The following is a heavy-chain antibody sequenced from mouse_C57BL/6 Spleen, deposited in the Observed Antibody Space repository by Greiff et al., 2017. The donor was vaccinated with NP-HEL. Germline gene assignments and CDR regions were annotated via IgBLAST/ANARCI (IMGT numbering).Heavy chain of an antibody. J-gene: IGHJ2*01. Sequence: EVKVVESGGGLVQPGGSMKLSCVASGFTFSNYWMNWVRQSPAKGLEWVAQIRLKSDNYATHYAESVKGRFTISRDESKSCVYLRSNNLRAEDTGIYYCTRLPHFDYWGKGTTLTVSS. CDR2: IRLKSDNYAT. D-gene: IGHD2-2*01. CDR1: GFTFSNYW. V-gene: IGHV6-3*01. CDR3: TRLPHFDY.